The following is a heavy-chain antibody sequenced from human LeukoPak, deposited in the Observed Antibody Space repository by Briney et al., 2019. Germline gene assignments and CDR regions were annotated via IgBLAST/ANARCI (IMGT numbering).Heavy chain of an antibody. J-gene: IGHJ4*02. V-gene: IGHV3-48*03. CDR3: ARSWLAVAGPEY. Sequence: GGSLRLSCAASGFTFSSCEMNWVRQVPGKGLEWVSYISNSGNTIHYADSVKGRFTISRDNAKNSLHLQMNSLRAEDTALYYCARSWLAVAGPEYWGQGTLVTVSS. CDR2: ISNSGNTI. CDR1: GFTFSSCE. D-gene: IGHD6-19*01.